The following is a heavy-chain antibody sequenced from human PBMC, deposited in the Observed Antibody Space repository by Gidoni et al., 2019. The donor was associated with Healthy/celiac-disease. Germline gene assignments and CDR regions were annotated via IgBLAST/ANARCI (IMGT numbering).Heavy chain of an antibody. CDR2: IKSKTAGGTT. Sequence: EVQLVESGGGLVKPGGSRRRSGAASGFTCSNAGMSGVRQAPGKGLEWVGRIKSKTAGGTTDYAAPVKGRFTISRDDSKHTLYLQMHSLKTEDTAVYYCTTVPLYYYDSSGYLQLDYWGQGTLVTVSS. J-gene: IGHJ4*02. V-gene: IGHV3-15*01. CDR3: TTVPLYYYDSSGYLQLDY. CDR1: GFTCSNAG. D-gene: IGHD3-22*01.